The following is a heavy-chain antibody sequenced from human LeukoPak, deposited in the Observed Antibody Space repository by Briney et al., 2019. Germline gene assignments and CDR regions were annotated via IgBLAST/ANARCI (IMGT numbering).Heavy chain of an antibody. CDR3: ARVIGYDSSGYYYYFDY. V-gene: IGHV4-34*01. CDR2: INHSGST. CDR1: GGSFSGYY. Sequence: SETLSLTCAVYGGSFSGYYWSWIRQPPGKGLEWIGEINHSGSTNYNPSLKSRVTISVDTSKNQFSLKLSSVTAADTAVYYCARVIGYDSSGYYYYFDYWGQGTLVTVSS. J-gene: IGHJ4*02. D-gene: IGHD3-22*01.